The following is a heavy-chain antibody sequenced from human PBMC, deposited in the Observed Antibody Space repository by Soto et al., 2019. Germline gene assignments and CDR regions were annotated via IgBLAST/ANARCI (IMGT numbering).Heavy chain of an antibody. J-gene: IGHJ4*02. CDR3: ASGGVAGSGTYYNDY. Sequence: EVQLVESGGGLVQPGGSLRLSCAASGFTFSSNWMHWVRQAPGKGLVWVSRINNDGSSTSYADSVKGRLTISRDNAKNTLYLQVNSLRDEDTAVYYCASGGVAGSGTYYNDYWGRGTLVTASS. V-gene: IGHV3-74*01. CDR2: INNDGSST. CDR1: GFTFSSNW. D-gene: IGHD3-10*01.